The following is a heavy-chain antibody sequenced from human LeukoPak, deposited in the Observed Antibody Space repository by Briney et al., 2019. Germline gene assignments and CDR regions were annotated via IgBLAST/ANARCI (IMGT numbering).Heavy chain of an antibody. J-gene: IGHJ4*02. CDR2: ISYDGSNK. V-gene: IGHV3-30*04. Sequence: GGSLRLSCAASGFTFSSYAMHWVRQAPGKGLEWMAVISYDGSNKYYADSVKGRFTISRDNSKNTLYLQMNSLRAEDTAVYYCAKDQKVRGALDYWGQGTLVTVSS. CDR1: GFTFSSYA. CDR3: AKDQKVRGALDY. D-gene: IGHD3-10*01.